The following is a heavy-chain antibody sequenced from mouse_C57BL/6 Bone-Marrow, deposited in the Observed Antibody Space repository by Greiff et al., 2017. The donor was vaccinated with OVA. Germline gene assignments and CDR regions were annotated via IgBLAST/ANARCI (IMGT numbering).Heavy chain of an antibody. CDR1: GYTFTSYW. D-gene: IGHD2-4*01. J-gene: IGHJ3*01. V-gene: IGHV1-64*01. Sequence: VQLQQPGAELVKPGASVKLSCKASGYTFTSYWMHWVKQRPGQGLEWIGMIHPNSGSTNYNEKFKSKATLTVDKSSSTAYMQLSSLTSEDSAVYYCARMPYDYGGAWFAYWGQGTLVTVSA. CDR2: IHPNSGST. CDR3: ARMPYDYGGAWFAY.